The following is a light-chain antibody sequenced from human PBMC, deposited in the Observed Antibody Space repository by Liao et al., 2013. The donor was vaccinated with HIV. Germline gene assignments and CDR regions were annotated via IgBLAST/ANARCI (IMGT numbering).Light chain of an antibody. CDR3: QAWDANTAYV. J-gene: IGLJ1*01. V-gene: IGLV3-1*01. CDR2: QDS. CDR1: KLGDKY. Sequence: SYELTQPPSVSVSPGQTASLTCSGDKLGDKYACWYQQKPGQSPVLVIYQDSKRPSGIPERFSGSNSGNTATLTISGTQAMDEADYYCQAWDANTAYVFGSGTKVTVL.